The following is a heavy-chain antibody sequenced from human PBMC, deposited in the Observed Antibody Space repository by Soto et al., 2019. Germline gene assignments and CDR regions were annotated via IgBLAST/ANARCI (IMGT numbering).Heavy chain of an antibody. CDR2: ISASGGGT. D-gene: IGHD2-15*01. CDR1: GFTFSSYV. V-gene: IGHV3-23*01. Sequence: EVQLLESGGALVQPGGSLRLSCTASGFTFSSYVMSWVRQAPGKGLEWVSSISASGGGTYYADSVRGRFTISRDNSKDTLYFQMNSLRAEDTAVYYCAKYSAVVVGAGDWFDPWGQGTLVTVSS. J-gene: IGHJ5*02. CDR3: AKYSAVVVGAGDWFDP.